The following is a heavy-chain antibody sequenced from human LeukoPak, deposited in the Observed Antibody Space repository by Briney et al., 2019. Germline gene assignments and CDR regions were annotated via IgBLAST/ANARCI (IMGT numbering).Heavy chain of an antibody. CDR2: IYYSGST. V-gene: IGHV4-59*01. CDR3: ARGSYNWNYNWFDP. CDR1: GGSISSYY. J-gene: IGHJ5*02. D-gene: IGHD1-7*01. Sequence: PETLSLTCTVSGGSISSYYWSWIRQPPGKGLEWIGYIYYSGSTNYNPSLKSRVTISVDTSKNQFSLKLSSVTAADTAVYYCARGSYNWNYNWFDPWGQGTLVTVSS.